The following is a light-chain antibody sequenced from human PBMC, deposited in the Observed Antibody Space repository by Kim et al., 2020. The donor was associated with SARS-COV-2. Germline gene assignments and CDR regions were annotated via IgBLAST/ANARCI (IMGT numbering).Light chain of an antibody. CDR2: GDN. CDR1: ASNLGAGYD. V-gene: IGLV1-40*01. J-gene: IGLJ3*02. CDR3: QSYDSGLNWV. Sequence: QRVTIPCTGSASNLGAGYDVDWYQAAPGTAPKLLIYGDNNRPAGVSDRFSGSKTGTSASLAITGLQAEDEAEYYCQSYDSGLNWVFGGGTQLT.